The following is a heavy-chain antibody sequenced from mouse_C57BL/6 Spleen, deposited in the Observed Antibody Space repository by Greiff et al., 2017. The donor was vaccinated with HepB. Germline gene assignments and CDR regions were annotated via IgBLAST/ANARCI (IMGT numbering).Heavy chain of an antibody. CDR1: GFTFSDYG. CDR2: ISSGSSTI. Sequence: EVKLVESGGGLVKPGGSLKLSCAASGFTFSDYGMHWVRQAPEKGLEWVAYISSGSSTIYYADTVKGRFTISRDNAKNTLFLQMTSLRSEDTAMYYCARTGDSWYFDVWGTGTTVTVSS. J-gene: IGHJ1*03. V-gene: IGHV5-17*01. CDR3: ARTGDSWYFDV.